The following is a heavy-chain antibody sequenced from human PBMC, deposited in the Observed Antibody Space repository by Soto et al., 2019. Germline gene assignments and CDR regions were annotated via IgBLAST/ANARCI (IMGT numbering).Heavy chain of an antibody. CDR1: GFTFSSYW. CDR2: IKQDGSEK. V-gene: IGHV3-7*01. CDR3: ASGENDFWSGLSDY. Sequence: GGSLRLSCAASGFTFSSYWMSWVRQAPGKGLEWVANIKQDGSEKYYVDSVKGRFTISRDNAKNSLYLQMNSLRAEDTAVYYCASGENDFWSGLSDYWGQGTLVTVSS. J-gene: IGHJ4*02. D-gene: IGHD3-3*01.